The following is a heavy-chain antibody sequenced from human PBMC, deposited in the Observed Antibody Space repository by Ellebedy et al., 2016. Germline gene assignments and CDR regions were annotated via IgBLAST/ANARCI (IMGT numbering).Heavy chain of an antibody. J-gene: IGHJ4*02. Sequence: GESLKISCVVSGFSVSSNYLSWVRQAPGKGLEWVSVIYSGGTIFYADSVKGRFTISRDNSKNTLYLQMNSLTVEDTAVYYCARARIDYWGQGTLVTVSS. CDR1: GFSVSSNY. CDR3: ARARIDY. V-gene: IGHV3-66*01. CDR2: IYSGGTI. D-gene: IGHD1-14*01.